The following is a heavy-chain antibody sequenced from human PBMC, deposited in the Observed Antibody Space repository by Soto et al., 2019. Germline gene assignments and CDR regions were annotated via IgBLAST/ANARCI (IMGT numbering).Heavy chain of an antibody. CDR3: ARGRLHLAPGTRLRYYARDV. Sequence: QVQLHQWGAGLLQPSETLSLTCAIDGGSFTGYYWSWIRQAPGEGLEWIGEIKPGGATNVHPSLKRRILISMYASKNQFSVTLSSVTAADTAIYFCARGRLHLAPGTRLRYYARDVWGQGTTVIISS. V-gene: IGHV4-34*01. CDR2: IKPGGAT. J-gene: IGHJ6*02. D-gene: IGHD4-4*01. CDR1: GGSFTGYY.